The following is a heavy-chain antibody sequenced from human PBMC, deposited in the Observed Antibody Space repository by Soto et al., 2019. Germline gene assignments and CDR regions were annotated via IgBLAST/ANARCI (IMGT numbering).Heavy chain of an antibody. CDR3: ARWWFGEFFDY. V-gene: IGHV4-30-4*01. CDR1: GGSISSGDYY. CDR2: IYYSGST. D-gene: IGHD3-10*01. Sequence: SETLSLTCTVSGGSISSGDYYWSWIRQPPGKGMEWIGYIYYSGSTYYNPSLKSRVNISVDTSKNQFSLKLSSVTAADTAVYYCARWWFGEFFDYWGQGTLVTVSS. J-gene: IGHJ4*02.